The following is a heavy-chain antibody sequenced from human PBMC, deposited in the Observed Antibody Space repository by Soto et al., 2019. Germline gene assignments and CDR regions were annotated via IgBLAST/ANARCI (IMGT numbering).Heavy chain of an antibody. D-gene: IGHD3-9*01. CDR1: GYRFTDYW. Sequence: GESLKISCRGSGYRFTDYWIGWLRRMSGKSLEWMAIINPSDSDIRYSPSFQGQVTISADKSITTAYLQWISLKASDTAMYYCARTRDAILTGYRGRDAFDIWGQGTMVTVS. V-gene: IGHV5-51*01. J-gene: IGHJ3*02. CDR2: INPSDSDI. CDR3: ARTRDAILTGYRGRDAFDI.